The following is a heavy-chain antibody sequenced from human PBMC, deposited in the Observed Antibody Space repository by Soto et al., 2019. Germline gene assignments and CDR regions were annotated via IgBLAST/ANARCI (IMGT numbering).Heavy chain of an antibody. CDR1: GGTFSSYA. CDR3: AREYCSGGSCYTGYPDKYNWCDP. J-gene: IGHJ5*02. CDR2: IIPIFGTA. V-gene: IGHV1-69*13. D-gene: IGHD2-15*01. Sequence: SVKVSCKASGGTFSSYAISWVRQAPGQGLEWMGGIIPIFGTANYAQKFQGRVTITADESTSTAYVELSSLRSEDTAVYYCAREYCSGGSCYTGYPDKYNWCDPWGQVTLVTVSS.